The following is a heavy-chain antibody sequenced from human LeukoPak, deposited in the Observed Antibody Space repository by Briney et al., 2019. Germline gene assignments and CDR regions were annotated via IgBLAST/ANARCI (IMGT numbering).Heavy chain of an antibody. J-gene: IGHJ6*02. CDR2: IYYSGST. D-gene: IGHD3-9*01. V-gene: IGHV4-59*08. Sequence: SETLSLTCTVSGGSISSYYWSWIRQPPGKGLEWIGYIYYSGSTNCNPSLKSRVTISVDTSKNQFSLKLSSVTAADTAVYYCARLMTGAYYYGMDVWGQGTTVTVSS. CDR3: ARLMTGAYYYGMDV. CDR1: GGSISSYY.